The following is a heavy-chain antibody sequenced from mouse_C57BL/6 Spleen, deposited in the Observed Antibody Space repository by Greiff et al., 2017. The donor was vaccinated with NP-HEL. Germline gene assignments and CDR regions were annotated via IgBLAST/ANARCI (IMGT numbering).Heavy chain of an antibody. CDR2: ISSGSSTI. CDR1: GFTFSDYG. V-gene: IGHV5-17*01. Sequence: EVHLVESGGGLVKPGGSLKLSCAASGFTFSDYGMHWVRQAPEKGLEWVAYISSGSSTIYYADTVKGRFTISRDNAKNTLFLQMTSLRSEDTAMYYCARGMLYDYYFDYWGQGTTLTVSS. CDR3: ARGMLYDYYFDY. D-gene: IGHD2-4*01. J-gene: IGHJ2*01.